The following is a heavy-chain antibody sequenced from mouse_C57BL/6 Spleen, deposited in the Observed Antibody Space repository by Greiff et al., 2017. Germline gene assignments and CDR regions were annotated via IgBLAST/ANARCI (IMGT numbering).Heavy chain of an antibody. CDR2: IDPNSGGT. CDR3: ASHYYSNYGRAMDY. J-gene: IGHJ4*01. D-gene: IGHD2-5*01. V-gene: IGHV1-72*01. Sequence: VQLQQPGAELVKPGASVKLSCKASGYTFTSYWMHWVKQRPGRGLEWIGRIDPNSGGTKYNEKFKSKATLTVDKPSSTAYMQLSSLTSEDSAVYYCASHYYSNYGRAMDYWGQGTSVTVSS. CDR1: GYTFTSYW.